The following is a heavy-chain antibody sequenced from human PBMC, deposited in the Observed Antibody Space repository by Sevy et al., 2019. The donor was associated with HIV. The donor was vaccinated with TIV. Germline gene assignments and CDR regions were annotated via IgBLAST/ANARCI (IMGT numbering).Heavy chain of an antibody. CDR1: GYTFTGFY. CDR3: ARDRRHYGSGKYYDLPDY. V-gene: IGHV1-2*02. J-gene: IGHJ4*02. CDR2: INPSSGGT. D-gene: IGHD3-10*01. Sequence: ALVKVSCKASGYTFTGFYIHWMRHVPGQGLEWMGWINPSSGGTKYAQKFHDRVTMTRDTSITTAYMELRRLRSDDTAIYYCARDRRHYGSGKYYDLPDYWGQGTLVTVSS.